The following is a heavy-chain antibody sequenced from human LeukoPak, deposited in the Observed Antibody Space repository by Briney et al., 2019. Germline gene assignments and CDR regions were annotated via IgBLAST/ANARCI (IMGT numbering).Heavy chain of an antibody. CDR2: INHSGST. Sequence: PSETLSLTCTVSGRSISSFYWSWIRQPPGKGLEWIGEINHSGSTNYNPSLKSRVTISVDTSKNQFSLKLSSVTAADTAVYYCARRWYYDFWSGYLNYGMDVWGQGTTVTVSS. CDR1: GRSISSFY. J-gene: IGHJ6*02. D-gene: IGHD3-3*01. CDR3: ARRWYYDFWSGYLNYGMDV. V-gene: IGHV4-34*01.